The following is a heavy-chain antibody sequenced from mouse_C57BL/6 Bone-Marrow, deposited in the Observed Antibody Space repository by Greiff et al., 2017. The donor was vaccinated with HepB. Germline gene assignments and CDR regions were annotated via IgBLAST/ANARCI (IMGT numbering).Heavy chain of an antibody. CDR1: GYTFTDYY. J-gene: IGHJ2*01. V-gene: IGHV1-26*01. CDR3: ADVDYFDY. CDR2: INPNNGGT. Sequence: EVQLQQSGPELVKPGASVKISCKASGYTFTDYYMNWVKQSHGKSLEWIGDINPNNGGTSYNQKFKGKATLTVDKSSSTAYMELRSLTSEDSAVYYCADVDYFDYWGQGTTLTVSS.